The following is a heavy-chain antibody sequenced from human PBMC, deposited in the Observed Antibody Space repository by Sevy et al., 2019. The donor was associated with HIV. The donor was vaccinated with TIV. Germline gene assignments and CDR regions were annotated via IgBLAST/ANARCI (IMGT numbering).Heavy chain of an antibody. CDR2: ISGSGGST. CDR1: GFTFSSYA. CDR3: AKGGAVLVARDYGFWGGYLAVGMDV. J-gene: IGHJ6*02. Sequence: GGSLRLSCAASGFTFSSYAMSWVRQAPGKGLEWVSAISGSGGSTYYADSVKGRFTISRDNSKNTLYLQMNSLRAEDTAGYCCAKGGAVLVARDYGFWGGYLAVGMDVWGQGTTVTVSS. D-gene: IGHD3-3*01. V-gene: IGHV3-23*01.